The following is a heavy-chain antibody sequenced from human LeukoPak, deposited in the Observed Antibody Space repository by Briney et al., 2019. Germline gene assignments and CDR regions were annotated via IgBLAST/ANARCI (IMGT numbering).Heavy chain of an antibody. CDR1: GGSISSSSYY. D-gene: IGHD3-10*01. J-gene: IGHJ6*03. V-gene: IGHV4-39*07. CDR2: IYYSGST. CDR3: ARTTTVRGTYYMDV. Sequence: SETLSLTCTVSGGSISSSSYYWGWIRQPPGKGLEWIGSIYYSGSTYYNPSLKSRVTISVDTSNNHFSLKRRSVTAADTAVYYCARTTTVRGTYYMDVWGKGTTVTVSS.